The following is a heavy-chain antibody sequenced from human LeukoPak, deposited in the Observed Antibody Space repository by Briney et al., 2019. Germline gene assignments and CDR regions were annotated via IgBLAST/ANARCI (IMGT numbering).Heavy chain of an antibody. CDR1: GFTFSSYS. CDR3: ASGAGTFDY. J-gene: IGHJ4*02. Sequence: SGGSLRLSCAASGFTFSSYSMNWVRQAPGKGPEWVSYISSSSSTIYYADSVKGRFTISRDNAESSLYLQMTSLRAEDTAVYYCASGAGTFDYWGQGTLVTVSS. D-gene: IGHD1-26*01. V-gene: IGHV3-48*01. CDR2: ISSSSSTI.